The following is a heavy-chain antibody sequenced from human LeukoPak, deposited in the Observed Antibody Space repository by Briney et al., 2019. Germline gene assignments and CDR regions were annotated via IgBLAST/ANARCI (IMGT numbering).Heavy chain of an antibody. D-gene: IGHD2-15*01. CDR1: GYTFTSYG. CDR2: INAGNGNT. Sequence: ASVKVSCKASGYTFTSYGISWVRQAPGQGLEWMGWINAGNGNTKYSQKFQGRVTITRDTSASTAYMELSSLRSEDTAVYYCARHGVLSVVVAATALDYWGQGTLVTVSS. V-gene: IGHV1-3*01. J-gene: IGHJ4*02. CDR3: ARHGVLSVVVAATALDY.